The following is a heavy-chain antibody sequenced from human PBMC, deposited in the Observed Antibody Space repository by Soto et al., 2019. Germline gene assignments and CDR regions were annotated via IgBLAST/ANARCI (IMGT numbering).Heavy chain of an antibody. Sequence: PSETLSLTCVVSGGPVSGDDLYWSWIRHLPGKGLEWIANVYHTGTTYYNPSLKSRVSMSVGTSQNQFSLILASVTAADTAVYYCARALVTDYNSRDYHYYFAMDVWGQGTSVTV. V-gene: IGHV4-31*02. CDR2: VYHTGTT. CDR3: ARALVTDYNSRDYHYYFAMDV. CDR1: GGPVSGDDLY. D-gene: IGHD3-22*01. J-gene: IGHJ6*02.